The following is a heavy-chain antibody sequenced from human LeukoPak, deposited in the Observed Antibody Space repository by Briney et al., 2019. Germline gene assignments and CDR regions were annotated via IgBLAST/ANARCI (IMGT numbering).Heavy chain of an antibody. CDR1: GYTFTSYD. J-gene: IGHJ4*02. V-gene: IGHV1-8*01. CDR3: ARGTAVRGPIPGY. D-gene: IGHD3-10*01. Sequence: ASVKVSCKASGYTFTSYDINWVRQATGQGLEWMGWMNPNSGNTGYARKFQGRVTMTRNTSISTAYMELSSLRSEDTAVYYCARGTAVRGPIPGYWGQGTLVTVSS. CDR2: MNPNSGNT.